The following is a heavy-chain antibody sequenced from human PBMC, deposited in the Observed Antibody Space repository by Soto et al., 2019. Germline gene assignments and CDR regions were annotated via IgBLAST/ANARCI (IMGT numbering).Heavy chain of an antibody. CDR2: INPNSGGT. Sequence: ASVKVSCKASGYTFTGYYMHWVRQAPGQGLEWMGWINPNSGGTNYAQKFQGRVTMTRDTSISTAYMELSRLRSDDTAVYYCARERKAARRNWFDPWGQGTLVTVSS. V-gene: IGHV1-2*02. J-gene: IGHJ5*02. CDR1: GYTFTGYY. CDR3: ARERKAARRNWFDP. D-gene: IGHD6-6*01.